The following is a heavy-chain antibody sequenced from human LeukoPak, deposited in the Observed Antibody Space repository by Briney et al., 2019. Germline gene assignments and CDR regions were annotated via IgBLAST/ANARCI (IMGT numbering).Heavy chain of an antibody. V-gene: IGHV4-31*11. Sequence: SETLPLTCAVSGGSISSGGYYWSWIRQHPGKGLEWIGYIYYSGSTYYNPSLKSRVTISVDTSKNQFSLKLSSVTAADTAVYYCARVPGGYFDYWGQGTLVTVSS. J-gene: IGHJ4*02. CDR2: IYYSGST. CDR1: GGSISSGGYY. CDR3: ARVPGGYFDY. D-gene: IGHD3-10*01.